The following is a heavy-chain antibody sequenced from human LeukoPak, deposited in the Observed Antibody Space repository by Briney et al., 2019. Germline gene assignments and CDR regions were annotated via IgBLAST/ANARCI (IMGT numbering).Heavy chain of an antibody. J-gene: IGHJ5*02. CDR2: IYHSGST. CDR3: ARETFLNWFDP. Sequence: PSETLSLTCTVSGYSISSGYYWGWIRQPPGKGLEWTGSIYHSGSTYYNPSLKSRVTISVDTSKNQFSLKLSSVTAADTAVYYCARETFLNWFDPWGQGTLVTVSS. D-gene: IGHD2/OR15-2a*01. CDR1: GYSISSGYY. V-gene: IGHV4-38-2*02.